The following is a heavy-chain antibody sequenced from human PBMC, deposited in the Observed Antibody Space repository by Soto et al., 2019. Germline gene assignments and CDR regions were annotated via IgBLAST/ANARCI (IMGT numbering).Heavy chain of an antibody. D-gene: IGHD5-12*01. J-gene: IGHJ4*02. CDR3: ATRGYSRYDY. Sequence: QVQLVQSGAEVKKPGSSVKVSCKASGGTFSSYTISWVRQAPGQGLEWMGRIIPILGIANYAQKFQGRVTSAADKPTRTAYLELSSLRPEDPAVYYCATRGYSRYDYWGQGPLLTPSS. CDR1: GGTFSSYT. V-gene: IGHV1-69*02. CDR2: IIPILGIA.